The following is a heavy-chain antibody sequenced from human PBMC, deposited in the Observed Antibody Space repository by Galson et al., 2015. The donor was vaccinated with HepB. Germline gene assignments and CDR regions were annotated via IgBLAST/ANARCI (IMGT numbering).Heavy chain of an antibody. CDR1: GFTLDSYA. Sequence: SLRLSCAVSGFTLDSYAVGWVRQAPGKGLECVSGINAIGCGTYYTDSVKGRFTISRDISKNTVFLQMNSLRVEDTAVYYCAKQGPRYLFHFASWGQGTLVSVTS. CDR2: INAIGCGT. D-gene: IGHD1-14*01. V-gene: IGHV3-23*01. CDR3: AKQGPRYLFHFAS. J-gene: IGHJ4*02.